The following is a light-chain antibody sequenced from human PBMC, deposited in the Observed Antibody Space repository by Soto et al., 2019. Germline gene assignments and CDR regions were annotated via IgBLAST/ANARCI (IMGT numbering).Light chain of an antibody. CDR2: GAS. J-gene: IGKJ5*01. CDR1: QSVRSDF. V-gene: IGKV3-20*01. Sequence: EIVLTQSPGILSLSPGERATLSCRASQSVRSDFLAWYQQKPGQAPSLLIYGASTRATGNPDSFSGSGSETDFSLTISRLEPEDVALYYCQQYDTSPITFGQGTRLEIK. CDR3: QQYDTSPIT.